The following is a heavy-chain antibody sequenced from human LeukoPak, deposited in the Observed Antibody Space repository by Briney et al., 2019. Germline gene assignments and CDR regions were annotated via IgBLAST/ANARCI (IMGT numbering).Heavy chain of an antibody. J-gene: IGHJ4*02. CDR2: ISWNSGSI. CDR1: GFTFDDCA. CDR3: AKGSTGSFLTDY. V-gene: IGHV3-9*01. Sequence: GGSLRLSCAASGFTFDDCAMHWVRQAPGKGLEWVSGISWNSGSIGYADSVKGRFTISRDNAKKSLFLQMDSLRAEDTALYYCAKGSTGSFLTDYWGQGTLVTVSS. D-gene: IGHD1-26*01.